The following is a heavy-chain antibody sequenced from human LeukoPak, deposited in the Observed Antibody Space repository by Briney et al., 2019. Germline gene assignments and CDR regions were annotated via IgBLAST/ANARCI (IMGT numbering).Heavy chain of an antibody. CDR1: GDSISSYY. V-gene: IGHV4-59*12. D-gene: IGHD2-2*01. J-gene: IGHJ6*03. Sequence: TASETLSLTCTVSGDSISSYYWSWLRQPPGKGLEWIGYIYYGGSTSYNPSLKSRVIISIDTSKNQFSLKLSSVTAADTAVYYCVRDSPDSSTYSLAHYMDVWGKGTTVIVSS. CDR2: IYYGGST. CDR3: VRDSPDSSTYSLAHYMDV.